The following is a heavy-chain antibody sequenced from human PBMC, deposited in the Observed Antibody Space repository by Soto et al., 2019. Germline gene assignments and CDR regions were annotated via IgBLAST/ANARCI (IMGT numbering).Heavy chain of an antibody. CDR3: ARGYGSGGSCYYYYYMDV. J-gene: IGHJ6*03. V-gene: IGHV3-33*01. D-gene: IGHD2-15*01. Sequence: GGSLRLSCAASGFTFSSYGMHWVRQAPGKGLEWVAVIWYDGSNKYYADSVKGRFTISRDNSKNTLYLQMNSLRAEDTAVYYCARGYGSGGSCYYYYYMDVWGKGTTVTVPS. CDR2: IWYDGSNK. CDR1: GFTFSSYG.